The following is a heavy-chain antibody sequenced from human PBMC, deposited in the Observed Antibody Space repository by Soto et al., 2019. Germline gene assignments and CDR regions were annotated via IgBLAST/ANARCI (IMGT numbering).Heavy chain of an antibody. CDR3: ARVTMILNWFDP. V-gene: IGHV4-31*03. J-gene: IGHJ5*02. D-gene: IGHD3-22*01. Sequence: PSETLSLTCTVSGGSISSDDYFWSWIRQHPGKGLECIGCIYHSGSTYSNPSLRSRVTISVDTSKNQFSLKLSSVTAADTAVYYCARVTMILNWFDPWGQGTLVTVSS. CDR1: GGSISSDDYF. CDR2: IYHSGST.